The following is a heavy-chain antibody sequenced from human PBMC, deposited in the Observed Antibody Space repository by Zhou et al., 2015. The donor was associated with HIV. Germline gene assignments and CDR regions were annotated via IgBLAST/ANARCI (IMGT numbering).Heavy chain of an antibody. V-gene: IGHV1-2*06. D-gene: IGHD4-11*01. CDR3: ARVYSSKSGFFDN. CDR2: INPNTGAT. CDR1: GYTFTAYS. J-gene: IGHJ4*02. Sequence: QVQLVQSGAEVKKPGASVKVSCKASGYTFTAYSIHWVRQAPGQGPEWLGRINPNTGATTYAPKFQARVTMTRDMAVTTAYLVMRSLRSDDTALYWCARVYSSKSGFFDNWGQGTLVTVSS.